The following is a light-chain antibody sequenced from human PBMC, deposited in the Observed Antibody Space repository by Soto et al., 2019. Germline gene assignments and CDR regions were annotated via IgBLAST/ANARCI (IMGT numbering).Light chain of an antibody. J-gene: IGKJ4*01. Sequence: IQMTQSPSTLSASVGDRVTITCRASQSISSWLAWYQQKPGKAPNLLIYKTSSLESGVPSRFSGSGSGTEFTLTVNSLRPDDFATYYCQQYDSYPLTFGGGTKVDIK. CDR2: KTS. CDR3: QQYDSYPLT. CDR1: QSISSW. V-gene: IGKV1-5*03.